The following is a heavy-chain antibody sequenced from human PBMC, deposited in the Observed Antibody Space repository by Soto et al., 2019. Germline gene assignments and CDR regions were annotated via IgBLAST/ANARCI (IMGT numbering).Heavy chain of an antibody. V-gene: IGHV4-31*03. CDR1: GGSISSGGYY. Sequence: KTSETLALTCTVSGGSISSGGYYWSWIRQHPGKGLEWIGYIYYSGSTYYNPSLKSRVTISVDTSKNQFSLKLSSVTAADTAVYYCARGHDSSGYYFWGQGTLVTVSS. CDR3: ARGHDSSGYYF. D-gene: IGHD3-22*01. J-gene: IGHJ4*02. CDR2: IYYSGST.